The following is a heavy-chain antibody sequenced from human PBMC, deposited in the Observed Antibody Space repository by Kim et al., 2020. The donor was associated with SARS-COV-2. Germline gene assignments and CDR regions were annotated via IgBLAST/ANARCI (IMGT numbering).Heavy chain of an antibody. V-gene: IGHV3-33*01. CDR3: ARDYYYDSSGYYSIYYGMDG. Sequence: GGSLRLSCAASGFTFSSYGMHWVRQAPGKGLEWVAVIWYDGSNKYYADSVKGRFTISRDNSKNTLYLQMNSLRAEDTAVYYCARDYYYDSSGYYSIYYGMDGWGQGTTVTVSS. D-gene: IGHD3-22*01. CDR1: GFTFSSYG. J-gene: IGHJ6*02. CDR2: IWYDGSNK.